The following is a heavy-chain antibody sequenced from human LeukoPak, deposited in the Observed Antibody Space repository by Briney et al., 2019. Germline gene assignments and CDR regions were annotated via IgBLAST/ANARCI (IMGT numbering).Heavy chain of an antibody. V-gene: IGHV3-21*01. CDR3: ARLRRSGYDYLYYFDY. Sequence: GGSLRLSCAASGFTFSSYSMNWVRQAPGKGLEWVSSISSSSSYIYYADSVKGRFTISRDNAKNSLYLQMNSLRAEDTAVYYCARLRRSGYDYLYYFDYWGQGTLVTVCS. J-gene: IGHJ4*02. CDR2: ISSSSSYI. D-gene: IGHD5-12*01. CDR1: GFTFSSYS.